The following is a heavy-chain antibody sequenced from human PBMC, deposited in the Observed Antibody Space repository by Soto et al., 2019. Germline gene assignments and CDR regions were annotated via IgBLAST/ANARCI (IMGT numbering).Heavy chain of an antibody. D-gene: IGHD2-15*01. J-gene: IGHJ6*02. V-gene: IGHV3-23*01. CDR1: GFTFSSYA. CDR3: AKSGLGGNSYGMDV. CDR2: ISGSGGST. Sequence: GGSLRLSCAASGFTFSSYAMSWVRQAPGKGLEWVSAISGSGGSTYYADSVKGRFTISRDNSKNTLYLQMNSLRAEDTAVYYCAKSGLGGNSYGMDVWGQGTTVTAP.